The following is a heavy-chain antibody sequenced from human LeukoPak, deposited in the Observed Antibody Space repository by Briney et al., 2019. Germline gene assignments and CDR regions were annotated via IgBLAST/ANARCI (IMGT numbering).Heavy chain of an antibody. D-gene: IGHD5-12*01. CDR2: IYYSGST. CDR1: GGFLSSYY. CDR3: ARVVRVVAVLVDAFDI. Sequence: SETLSLTCTVSGGFLSSYYWSWVRQPPGKGLECIGYIYYSGSTNYNPSLKSRVTLSVDTSKNQLSLKLSSVTAADTAVYYCARVVRVVAVLVDAFDIWGQGTMVTVSS. J-gene: IGHJ3*02. V-gene: IGHV4-59*08.